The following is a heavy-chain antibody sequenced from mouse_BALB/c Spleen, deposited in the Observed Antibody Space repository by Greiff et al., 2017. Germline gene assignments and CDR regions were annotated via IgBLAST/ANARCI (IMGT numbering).Heavy chain of an antibody. CDR2: ISDGGSYT. CDR3: ARGGLRYAMDY. D-gene: IGHD6-1*01. Sequence: EVQLQESGGGLVKPGGSLKLSCAASGFTFSDYYMYWVRQTPEKRLEWVATISDGGSYTYYPDSVKGRFTISRDNAKNNLYLQMSSLKSEDTAMYYCARGGLRYAMDYWGQGTSVTVSS. CDR1: GFTFSDYY. J-gene: IGHJ4*01. V-gene: IGHV5-4*02.